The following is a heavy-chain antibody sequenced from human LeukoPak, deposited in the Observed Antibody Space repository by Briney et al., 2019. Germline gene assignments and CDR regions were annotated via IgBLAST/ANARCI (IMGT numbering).Heavy chain of an antibody. V-gene: IGHV3-48*03. Sequence: PGGSLRLSCVASGFTFSSFEMNWVRQAPGKGLEWISYISSSGNTISYADSVKGRFTISRDNANNSLYLQMNSLRVEDTAVYYCATYRGYPVDYWGQGTLVTVSS. J-gene: IGHJ4*02. CDR2: ISSSGNTI. D-gene: IGHD1-1*01. CDR3: ATYRGYPVDY. CDR1: GFTFSSFE.